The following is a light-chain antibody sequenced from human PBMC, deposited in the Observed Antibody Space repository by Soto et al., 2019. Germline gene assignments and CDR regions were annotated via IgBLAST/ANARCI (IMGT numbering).Light chain of an antibody. CDR1: QSISSW. Sequence: DIQMTQSPSTLSASVGDRVTITCRASQSISSWLAWYQQKPWKAPKLLIYDDSSLESGVPSRFSGSGSGTEFSLAISSLQRDNFAAYYCHQYNSYPWTFGQGTKVEIK. CDR3: HQYNSYPWT. CDR2: DDS. J-gene: IGKJ1*01. V-gene: IGKV1-5*01.